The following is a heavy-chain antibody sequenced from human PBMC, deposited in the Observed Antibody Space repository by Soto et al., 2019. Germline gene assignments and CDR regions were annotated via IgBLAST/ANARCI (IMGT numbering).Heavy chain of an antibody. V-gene: IGHV3-21*01. CDR2: ISSSSSYI. CDR1: GFTFSSYS. Sequence: GESLKISCAASGFTFSSYSMNWVRQAPGKGLEWVSSISSSSSYIYYADSVKGRFTISRDNAKNSRYLQMNSLRAEDTAVYYCARVSSGALEDTIFGVVILEDYYYYGMDVWGQGTTVTVSS. J-gene: IGHJ6*02. CDR3: ARVSSGALEDTIFGVVILEDYYYYGMDV. D-gene: IGHD3-3*01.